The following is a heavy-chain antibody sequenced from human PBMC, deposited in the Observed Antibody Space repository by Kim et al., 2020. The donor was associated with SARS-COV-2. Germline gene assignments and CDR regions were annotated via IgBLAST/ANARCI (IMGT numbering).Heavy chain of an antibody. V-gene: IGHV3-23*01. CDR3: AKVSVAGGYYYYGLDV. CDR1: GFTFDNYA. D-gene: IGHD6-19*01. J-gene: IGHJ6*01. Sequence: GGSLRLSCAASGFTFDNYAMTWVRQAPGKGLEWVSSISASGGYTYYAYSVQGRFTISRDNSKNTLYLQMNSLRADDTALYYCAKVSVAGGYYYYGLDVWG. CDR2: ISASGGYT.